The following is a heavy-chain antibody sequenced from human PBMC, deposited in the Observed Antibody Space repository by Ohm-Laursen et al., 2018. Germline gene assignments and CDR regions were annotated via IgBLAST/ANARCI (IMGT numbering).Heavy chain of an antibody. Sequence: GESLKISCNGSGYSFTSYWIGWVRQMPGKGPEWMGIIYPGDSDTRYSPSFQGQVTISADKSISTAYLQWSSLKASDTAMYYCARRALDYDSSGYYYHAFDIWGQGTMVTVSS. J-gene: IGHJ3*02. CDR3: ARRALDYDSSGYYYHAFDI. CDR1: GYSFTSYW. D-gene: IGHD3-22*01. CDR2: IYPGDSDT. V-gene: IGHV5-51*01.